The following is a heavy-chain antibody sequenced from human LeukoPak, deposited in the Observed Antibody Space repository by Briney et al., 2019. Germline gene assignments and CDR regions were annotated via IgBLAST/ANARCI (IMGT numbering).Heavy chain of an antibody. Sequence: SETLSLTCTVSGGSISSYYWSWIRQPPGKGLEWIGYIYYSGSTNYNPSPKSRVTISVDTSKNQFSLKLSSVTAADTAVYYCARVGFSVGGFNAFDIWGQGTMVTVSS. J-gene: IGHJ3*02. V-gene: IGHV4-59*01. CDR3: ARVGFSVGGFNAFDI. CDR2: IYYSGST. CDR1: GGSISSYY. D-gene: IGHD3-16*01.